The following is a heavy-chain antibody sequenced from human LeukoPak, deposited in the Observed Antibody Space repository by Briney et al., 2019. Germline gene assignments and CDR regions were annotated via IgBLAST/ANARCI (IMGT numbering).Heavy chain of an antibody. Sequence: GGSLRLSCAASGLTFSSYGMHWVRQAPGQGLVWVAFIRYDGSNKYYADSVKGRFTISRDNSKNTLYLQMNSLRAEDTAVYYCAKDSGSGWYPEYFQHWGQGTLVTVSS. D-gene: IGHD6-19*01. CDR2: IRYDGSNK. V-gene: IGHV3-30*02. CDR1: GLTFSSYG. J-gene: IGHJ1*01. CDR3: AKDSGSGWYPEYFQH.